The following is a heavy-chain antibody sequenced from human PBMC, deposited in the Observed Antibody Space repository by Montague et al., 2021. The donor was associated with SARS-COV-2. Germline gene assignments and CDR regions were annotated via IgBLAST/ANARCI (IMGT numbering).Heavy chain of an antibody. CDR3: SRDKYYDILTGYYNY. V-gene: IGHV3-21*01. CDR2: ISSSSSYI. CDR1: GFTFSSYS. D-gene: IGHD3-9*01. Sequence: SLRLSCAASGFTFSSYSMNWVRQAPGKGLEWVSSISSSSSYIYYADSVKGRFTISRDNAKNSLYLQMNSLRAEDTAVYYVSRDKYYDILTGYYNYWGQGTLVTVSS. J-gene: IGHJ4*02.